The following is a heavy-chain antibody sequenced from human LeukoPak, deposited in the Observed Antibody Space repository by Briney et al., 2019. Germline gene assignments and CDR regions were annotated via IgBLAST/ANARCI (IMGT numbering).Heavy chain of an antibody. D-gene: IGHD1-26*01. CDR1: GYTFTGYY. J-gene: IGHJ4*02. Sequence: GASVKVSCKASGYTFTGYYMHWVRQAPGQGLEWMGRINPNSGGTNYAQKFQGGVTMTRDTSISTAYMELSRLRSDDTAVYYCARSLLSGGTDYWGQGTLVTVSS. V-gene: IGHV1-2*06. CDR2: INPNSGGT. CDR3: ARSLLSGGTDY.